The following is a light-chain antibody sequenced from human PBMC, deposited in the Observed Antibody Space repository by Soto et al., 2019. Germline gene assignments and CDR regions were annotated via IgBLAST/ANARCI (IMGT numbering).Light chain of an antibody. Sequence: QSVLTQPASVSGSPGQSVTISCTGTDNDVGGYNLVSWFQQRPGKAPKLIIYEVTRRPSGVPDRIFGSKYDTTASLTVSGLQAEDEADYYCSSFAGTNSFVFGTGTKVTVL. J-gene: IGLJ1*01. CDR3: SSFAGTNSFV. CDR2: EVT. CDR1: DNDVGGYNL. V-gene: IGLV2-8*01.